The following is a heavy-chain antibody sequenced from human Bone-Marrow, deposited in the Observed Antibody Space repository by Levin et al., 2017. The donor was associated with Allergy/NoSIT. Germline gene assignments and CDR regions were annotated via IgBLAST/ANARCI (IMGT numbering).Heavy chain of an antibody. CDR2: VSYDGANQ. CDR1: GFSFSDHG. CDR3: ARAAGSHRHDFYS. D-gene: IGHD1-1*01. Sequence: GGSLRLSCVGSGFSFSDHGIHWVRQAPGKGLEWVSVVSYDGANQFYEHSVKGRFTMSRDNSKNTVYLHLSSLRVEDTGLYYCARAAGSHRHDFYSWGQGVLVAVS. V-gene: IGHV3-30*03. J-gene: IGHJ4*02.